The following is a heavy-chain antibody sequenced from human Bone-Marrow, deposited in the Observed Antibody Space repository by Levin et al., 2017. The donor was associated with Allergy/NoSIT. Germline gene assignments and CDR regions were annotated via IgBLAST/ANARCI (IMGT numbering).Heavy chain of an antibody. CDR3: ATDRIMGATRGDLDY. Sequence: KSSETLSLTCAASGFTFSSYSLNWVRQAPGKGLEWVSAISSASDYIYYADSMKGRFTISRDNAKNSLYLQMDSLRAEDTAVYYCATDRIMGATRGDLDYWGRGTLVIVSS. J-gene: IGHJ4*02. D-gene: IGHD1-26*01. CDR1: GFTFSSYS. V-gene: IGHV3-21*06. CDR2: ISSASDYI.